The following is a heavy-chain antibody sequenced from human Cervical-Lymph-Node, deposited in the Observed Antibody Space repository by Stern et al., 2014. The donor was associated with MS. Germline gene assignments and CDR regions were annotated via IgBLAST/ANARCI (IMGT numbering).Heavy chain of an antibody. CDR2: MYWDDQK. J-gene: IGHJ4*02. V-gene: IGHV2-5*02. Sequence: QITLKESGPALVKPTQTLTLTCTFSGFSLSTSGLGVGWIRQLPGDALEWLAYMYWDDQKRYSPSLKSRLTITKDTSKNQVVLTLTNVDPVDTATYSCAHRTAGPFDYWGQGTLVTVSS. CDR1: GFSLSTSGLG. CDR3: AHRTAGPFDY.